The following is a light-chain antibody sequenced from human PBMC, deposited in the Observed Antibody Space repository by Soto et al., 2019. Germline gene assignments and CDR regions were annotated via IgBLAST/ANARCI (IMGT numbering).Light chain of an antibody. CDR2: TTS. V-gene: IGKV3-20*01. CDR3: HYYGISPPWT. J-gene: IGKJ1*01. CDR1: QSISVTY. Sequence: EIVLTQSPGTLSLSPGERATLSCRASQSISVTYLAWYQQKPGQAPRLLIDTTSIRATDIPDRFSGSGSATDFSLTISRLEREDCAGYYCHYYGISPPWTFGQGTKVEIK.